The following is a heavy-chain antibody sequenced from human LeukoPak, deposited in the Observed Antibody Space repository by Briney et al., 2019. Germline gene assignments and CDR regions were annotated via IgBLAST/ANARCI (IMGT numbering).Heavy chain of an antibody. CDR3: ARSTELSDPYFYYGMDV. J-gene: IGHJ6*02. D-gene: IGHD1-26*01. Sequence: GGSLRLSCAASGFSFRSFEMSWVRQAPGKGLECIAYISSASGTIYHAGSVKGRFTISRDNANDSLYPQMNSLRAEDTAIYYCARSTELSDPYFYYGMDVWGQGATVTVSS. CDR2: ISSASGTI. CDR1: GFSFRSFE. V-gene: IGHV3-48*03.